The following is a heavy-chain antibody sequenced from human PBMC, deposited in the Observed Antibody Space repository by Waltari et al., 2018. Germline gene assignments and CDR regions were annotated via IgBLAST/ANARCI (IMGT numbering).Heavy chain of an antibody. CDR3: ARDPPYYDILTGYRSGEFDY. CDR2: IYYSGST. V-gene: IGHV4-39*07. CDR1: GGSISSSSYY. D-gene: IGHD3-9*01. Sequence: QLQLQESGPGLVKPSETLSLTCTVSGGSISSSSYYWGWIRLPPGKGLEWIGSIYYSGSTYYNPSLKSRVTISVDTSKNQFSLKLSSVTAADTAVYYCARDPPYYDILTGYRSGEFDYRGQGTLVTVSS. J-gene: IGHJ4*02.